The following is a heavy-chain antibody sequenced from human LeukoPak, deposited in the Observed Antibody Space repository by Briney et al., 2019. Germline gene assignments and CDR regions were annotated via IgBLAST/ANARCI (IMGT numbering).Heavy chain of an antibody. J-gene: IGHJ3*02. CDR1: GGSISSYY. Sequence: SETLSLTCTVSGGSISSYYWSWIRQPPGKGLEWIAYTSYSGSTNYNASSGSTNYNPSLKSRVTISVDTSKNQFSLKLSSVTAADTAVYYCALTILTTAYDAFDIWGQGTMVTVSS. CDR2: TSYSGSTNYNASSGST. V-gene: IGHV4-59*08. D-gene: IGHD4-17*01. CDR3: ALTILTTAYDAFDI.